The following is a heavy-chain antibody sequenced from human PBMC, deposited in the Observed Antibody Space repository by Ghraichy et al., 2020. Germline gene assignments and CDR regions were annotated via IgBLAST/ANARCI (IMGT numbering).Heavy chain of an antibody. D-gene: IGHD6-19*01. CDR2: IKQDGSEK. CDR3: ARCIAVIPLRTLTARARMGNYYGMDV. J-gene: IGHJ6*02. V-gene: IGHV3-7*01. CDR1: GFTFSSYW. Sequence: GGSLRLSCAASGFTFSSYWMSWVRQAPGKGLEWVANIKQDGSEKYYVDSVKGRFTISRDNAKNSLYLQMNSLRAEDTAVYYCARCIAVIPLRTLTARARMGNYYGMDVWGQGTTVTVSS.